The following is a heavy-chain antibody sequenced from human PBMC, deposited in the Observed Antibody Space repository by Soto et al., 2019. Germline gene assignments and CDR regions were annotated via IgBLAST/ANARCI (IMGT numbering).Heavy chain of an antibody. CDR3: ARVVHYSNYRHTGWFDP. CDR2: ISAYNGNT. D-gene: IGHD4-4*01. CDR1: GYTFTSYG. Sequence: QVQLVQSGAEVKKPGASVKVSCKASGYTFTSYGISWVRQAPGQGLEWMGWISAYNGNTNYAQKLQGRVTMTKDTSTSTAYMELRSLRSDDTAVYYCARVVHYSNYRHTGWFDPWGQGPLVTVSS. V-gene: IGHV1-18*04. J-gene: IGHJ5*02.